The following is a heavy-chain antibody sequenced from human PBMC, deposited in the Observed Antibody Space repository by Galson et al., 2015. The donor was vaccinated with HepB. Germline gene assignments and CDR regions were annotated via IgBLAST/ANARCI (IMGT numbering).Heavy chain of an antibody. CDR2: IKAKINGATI. D-gene: IGHD5-18*01. CDR1: GFTFSNDW. V-gene: IGHV3-15*01. CDR3: IADVSNAQYTFDY. Sequence: SLRLSCAASGFTFSNDWMSWVRQPPGKGLEWVGLIKAKINGATIDYAEPVQDRFTISRDDSENTLFLQMDSLKIEDTAVYYCIADVSNAQYTFDYLGQGTLVTVSS. J-gene: IGHJ4*02.